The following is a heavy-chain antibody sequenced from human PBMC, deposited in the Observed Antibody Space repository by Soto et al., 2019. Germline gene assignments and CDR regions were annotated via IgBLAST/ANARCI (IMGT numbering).Heavy chain of an antibody. CDR3: ARLVLDIVVVVAATHFDC. Sequence: QLQLQESGPGLVKPSETLSLTCTVSGGSISSSSYYWGWIRQPPGKGLEWIGSVYYSGSTYYNPSLKSRVTISVDTSTNQFSLKLSAVTAADTAVYYCARLVLDIVVVVAATHFDCWGQGTLVTVSS. D-gene: IGHD2-15*01. CDR2: VYYSGST. V-gene: IGHV4-39*01. J-gene: IGHJ4*02. CDR1: GGSISSSSYY.